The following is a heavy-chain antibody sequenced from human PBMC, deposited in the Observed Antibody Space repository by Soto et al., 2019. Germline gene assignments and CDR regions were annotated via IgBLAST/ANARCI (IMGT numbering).Heavy chain of an antibody. Sequence: EVQLVESGGGLVQPGGSVRLSCAASGFTLSGYWMHWVRQVPGKGLVWVSRVNSDGSMTAYADSVKGRFTISRDNATNTLYLQMNSLKADDTAVYYCARGKEQRNTQTYSYFDSWGQGTQVAVSS. J-gene: IGHJ4*02. CDR1: GFTLSGYW. CDR3: ARGKEQRNTQTYSYFDS. D-gene: IGHD6-25*01. CDR2: VNSDGSMT. V-gene: IGHV3-74*01.